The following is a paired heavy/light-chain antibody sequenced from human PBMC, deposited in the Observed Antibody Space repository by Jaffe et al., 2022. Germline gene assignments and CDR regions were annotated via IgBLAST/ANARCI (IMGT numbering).Heavy chain of an antibody. CDR3: ATLGWARGIIMKGPQYFDF. D-gene: IGHD3-10*01. Sequence: VQLVESGGGLVQPGGSLRLSCRVSGFNVKNNYMSWVRQSPAKGLEWLAVFSGLSDKKYAGSVKGRFSISRDKSENILYLEMNNVRVDDTAVYYCATLGWARGIIMKGPQYFDFWGQGVQVTVSS. CDR1: GFNVKNNY. V-gene: IGHV3-53*01. CDR2: FSGLSDK. J-gene: IGHJ4*02.
Light chain of an antibody. CDR3: RQVYDYPLT. CDR2: SVS. CDR1: QDIGKY. J-gene: IGKJ4*01. Sequence: DIQLTQSPSLLSASVGDTVTLTCRASQDIGKYLVWYQQKPGKAPDLLIYSVSTLQSGVPSRFSGTGSGTEFTLTITGLQPDDFATYFCRQVYDYPLTFGGGTKV. V-gene: IGKV1-9*01.